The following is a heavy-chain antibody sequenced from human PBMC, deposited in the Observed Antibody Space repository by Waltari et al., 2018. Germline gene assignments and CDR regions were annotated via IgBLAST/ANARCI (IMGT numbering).Heavy chain of an antibody. CDR2: IYSGGST. D-gene: IGHD3-22*01. V-gene: IGHV3-53*01. J-gene: IGHJ6*02. Sequence: EVQLVESGGGLIQPGGSLRLSCAASGFTVSSHYMSWVRQAPGKGLEWVSVIYSGGSTYYANSVKGRFTISRDNSKNTLYLQMNSLRAEDTAVYYCARIDYYDSSGYNYYYYYYGMDVWGQGTTVTVSS. CDR1: GFTVSSHY. CDR3: ARIDYYDSSGYNYYYYYYGMDV.